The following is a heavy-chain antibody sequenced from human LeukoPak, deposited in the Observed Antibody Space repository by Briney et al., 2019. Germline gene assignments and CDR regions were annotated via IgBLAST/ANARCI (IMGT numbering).Heavy chain of an antibody. V-gene: IGHV3-21*01. D-gene: IGHD1-26*01. CDR3: ARDSIVGATISYFDC. Sequence: GGSLRLSCAASGFPFSSYSMNWVREAPGKGVEWVSSISSSSSYIYYADSVKGRFTISRDNAKNSLYLQMNSLRAEDTAVYYCARDSIVGATISYFDCWGQGTLVTVSS. J-gene: IGHJ4*02. CDR2: ISSSSSYI. CDR1: GFPFSSYS.